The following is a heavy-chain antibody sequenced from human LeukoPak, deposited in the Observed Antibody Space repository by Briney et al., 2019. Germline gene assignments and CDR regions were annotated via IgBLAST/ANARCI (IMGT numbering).Heavy chain of an antibody. D-gene: IGHD3-9*01. Sequence: GGSLRLSCAASGFTFSSYAMSWVRQAPGKGLEWVSAISGSGGSTYYADSVKGRFTISRDNSKNTLYLQMNSLRAEDTAVYYCAHVLRYFDWLEDYWGQGTLVTVSS. V-gene: IGHV3-23*01. CDR2: ISGSGGST. J-gene: IGHJ4*02. CDR1: GFTFSSYA. CDR3: AHVLRYFDWLEDY.